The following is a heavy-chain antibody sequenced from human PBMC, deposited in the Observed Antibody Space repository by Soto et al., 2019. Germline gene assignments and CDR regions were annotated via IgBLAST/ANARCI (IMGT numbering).Heavy chain of an antibody. D-gene: IGHD1-26*01. J-gene: IGHJ6*02. CDR1: GFTFSSCA. CDR3: GKGRSYYYYYGVDV. V-gene: IGHV3-23*01. CDR2: IIDSGGST. Sequence: GGSLRLSCAASGFTFSSCAMGWVRQAPGKGLEWVSGIIDSGGSTYYADAVKGRFTISRDNSKSTLYLQMNSLRAEDTAVYYCGKGRSYYYYYGVDVWGQGTTVTVSS.